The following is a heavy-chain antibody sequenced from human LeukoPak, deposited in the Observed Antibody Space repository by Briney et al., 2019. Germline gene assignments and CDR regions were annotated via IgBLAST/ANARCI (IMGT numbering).Heavy chain of an antibody. V-gene: IGHV4-4*07. CDR3: ATGTSFYTGYFDY. CDR1: GDSISGSY. J-gene: IGHJ4*02. Sequence: SETLSLTCTVSGDSISGSYWSWIRQPAGKALEWIGHIYASGSTNYNPSLKSRVTMSVGTSKNQFSLRLRSVTAADTALYYCATGTSFYTGYFDYWGQGALITVSS. D-gene: IGHD1-26*01. CDR2: IYASGST.